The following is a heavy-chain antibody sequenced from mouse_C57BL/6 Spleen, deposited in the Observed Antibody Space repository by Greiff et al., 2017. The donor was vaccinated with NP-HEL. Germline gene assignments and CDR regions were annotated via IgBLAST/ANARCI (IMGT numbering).Heavy chain of an antibody. J-gene: IGHJ2*01. V-gene: IGHV1-52*01. CDR1: GYTFTSYW. Sequence: QVQLQQPGAELVRPGSSVKLSCKASGYTFTSYWMHWVKQRPIQGLEWIGNIDPSDSETHYNQKFKDKATLTVDKSSSTAYMQLSSLTSEDSAVYYCARRGSPYGSSYLDYWGQGTTLTVSS. D-gene: IGHD1-1*01. CDR2: IDPSDSET. CDR3: ARRGSPYGSSYLDY.